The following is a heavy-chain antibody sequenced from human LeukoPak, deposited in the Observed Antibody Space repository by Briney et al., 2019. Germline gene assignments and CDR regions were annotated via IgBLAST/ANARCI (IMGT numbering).Heavy chain of an antibody. CDR2: IRGKAYGATT. Sequence: GGSLRLSCTASGFSFGDYAMSWFRQAPGKGLEWVGRIRGKAYGATTEYAASVKGRFTIPRDDSKSIAYLQMNSLKTEDIAVYYCTKSSNYYYYYYMDVWGKGTTVTVSS. V-gene: IGHV3-49*03. J-gene: IGHJ6*03. CDR3: TKSSNYYYYYYMDV. CDR1: GFSFGDYA.